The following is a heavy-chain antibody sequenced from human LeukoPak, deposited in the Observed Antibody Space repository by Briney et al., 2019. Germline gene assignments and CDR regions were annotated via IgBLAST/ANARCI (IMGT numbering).Heavy chain of an antibody. CDR2: FDPEDGET. CDR1: GYTLTELS. V-gene: IGHV1-24*01. D-gene: IGHD3-10*01. Sequence: ASVKVSCKVSGYTLTELSMHWLRQAPGKGLEWMGGFDPEDGETIYAQKFQGRVTMTEDTSTDTAYMELSSLRSEDTAVYYCATDTTVRGVIGYWGQGTLVTVSS. CDR3: ATDTTVRGVIGY. J-gene: IGHJ4*02.